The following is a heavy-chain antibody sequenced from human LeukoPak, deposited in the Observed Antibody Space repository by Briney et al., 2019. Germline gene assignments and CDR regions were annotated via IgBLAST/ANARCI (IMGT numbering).Heavy chain of an antibody. J-gene: IGHJ4*02. D-gene: IGHD1-1*01. CDR1: GFSLSTSGMC. CDR2: IDWDDDK. Sequence: SGPALVKPTQPLTLTCTFSGFSLSTSGMCVSWVRQPPAKALEWLALIDWDDDKYYTTSLKTRLTISKDTFKNQVVLTMTNMDPVDTATHYCARFTTGTYDYWGQGTLVTVSS. CDR3: ARFTTGTYDY. V-gene: IGHV2-70*20.